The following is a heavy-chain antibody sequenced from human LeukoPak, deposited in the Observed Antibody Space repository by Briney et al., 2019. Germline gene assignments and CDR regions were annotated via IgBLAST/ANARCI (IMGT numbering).Heavy chain of an antibody. V-gene: IGHV4-34*01. J-gene: IGHJ4*02. CDR2: INNSGAT. CDR3: ARRTIYSGSARV. D-gene: IGHD5-12*01. CDR1: GGSFSGYY. Sequence: SETLSLTCAVYGGSFSGYYWSWIRQAPGKGLEGIGEINNSGATNYNPSLKSRVTISVDTSKNQFSLQLSSVTAADTAVYYCARRTIYSGSARVWGQGTLVTVSS.